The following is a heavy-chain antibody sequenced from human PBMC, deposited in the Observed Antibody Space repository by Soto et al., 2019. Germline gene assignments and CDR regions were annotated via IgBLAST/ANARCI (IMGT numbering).Heavy chain of an antibody. CDR2: IDPSDSYT. J-gene: IGHJ6*02. Sequence: GESLKVSWKGSGYSFTSYWISWVRQMPGKGLEWMGRIDPSDSYTNYSPSFQGHVTISADKSISTAYLQWSSLKASDTAMYYCARGTAAAGDPYHYGMDVWGQGTTVTVSS. CDR1: GYSFTSYW. CDR3: ARGTAAAGDPYHYGMDV. V-gene: IGHV5-10-1*01. D-gene: IGHD6-13*01.